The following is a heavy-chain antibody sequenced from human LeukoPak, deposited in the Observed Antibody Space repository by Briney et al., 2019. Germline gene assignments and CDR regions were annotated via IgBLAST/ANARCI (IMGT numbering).Heavy chain of an antibody. J-gene: IGHJ4*02. CDR2: ISTSSSNT. CDR3: ARDLYSSGWYNCFDY. CDR1: GFTFSSYS. V-gene: IGHV3-21*01. Sequence: PGGSLRLSCAASGFTFSSYSMNWVRQTPGKGLELVSFISTSSSNTYYADSVKGRFTISRDNAKNSLYLQMSSLRAEDTAVYYCARDLYSSGWYNCFDYWGEGTRVTVSS. D-gene: IGHD6-19*01.